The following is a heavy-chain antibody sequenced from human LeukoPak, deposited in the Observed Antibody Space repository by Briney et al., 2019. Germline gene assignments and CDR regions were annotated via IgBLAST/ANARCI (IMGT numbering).Heavy chain of an antibody. D-gene: IGHD2-15*01. J-gene: IGHJ4*02. V-gene: IGHV4-30-2*01. CDR3: ARAEHGRPSMVAYYFDY. CDR2: IYHSGST. Sequence: PSETLSLTCTVSGGSISSGGYYWSWIRQPPGKGLEWIGYIYHSGSTYYNPSLKSRVTISVDTSKNQFSLKLSSVTAADTAVYYCARAEHGRPSMVAYYFDYWGQGTLVTVSS. CDR1: GGSISSGGYY.